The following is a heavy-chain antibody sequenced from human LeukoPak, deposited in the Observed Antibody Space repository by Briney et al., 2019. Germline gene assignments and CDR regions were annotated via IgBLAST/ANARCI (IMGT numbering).Heavy chain of an antibody. D-gene: IGHD6-13*01. J-gene: IGHJ4*02. V-gene: IGHV3-23*01. CDR3: AKDAAGPEY. CDR1: GLTFRSYS. Sequence: GGSLRLSCVVSGLTFRSYSMRGVRQAPGKGRDWVSGISASGGDTLYPDSVKGRFTISRENSKNTLFLQMSSVRGEETAMYYCAKDAAGPEYCGQGTLVTVSS. CDR2: ISASGGDT.